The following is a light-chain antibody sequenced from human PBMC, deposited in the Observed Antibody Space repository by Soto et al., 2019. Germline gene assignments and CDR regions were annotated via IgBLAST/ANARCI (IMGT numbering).Light chain of an antibody. CDR2: KAS. CDR3: QQYNSYSPYT. J-gene: IGKJ2*01. V-gene: IGKV1-5*03. Sequence: DIQMTQSPSTLSASVGDRVTITCRASQSISSWLAWYQQKPGKAPKLLIYKASNLESGVPSRFSGSGSGTEFTLTTSSLQPDDFATYSCQQYNSYSPYTFGQGTKLEIK. CDR1: QSISSW.